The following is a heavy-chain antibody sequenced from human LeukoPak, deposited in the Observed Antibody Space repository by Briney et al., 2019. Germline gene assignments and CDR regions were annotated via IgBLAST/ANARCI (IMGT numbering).Heavy chain of an antibody. CDR2: INFDGSST. Sequence: QPGGSLRLSCAASGFTFSSYWMHWVRQAPGKGLVWVSRINFDGSSTNYADSVKGRFSISRDNAKNTLYLQMNSLRVEDTAVYYCVRASPPHYYSDYWGRGTLVTVSS. V-gene: IGHV3-74*01. J-gene: IGHJ4*02. CDR3: VRASPPHYYSDY. CDR1: GFTFSSYW.